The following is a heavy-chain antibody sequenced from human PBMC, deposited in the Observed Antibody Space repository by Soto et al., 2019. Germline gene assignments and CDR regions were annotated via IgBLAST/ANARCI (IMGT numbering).Heavy chain of an antibody. CDR2: IMQDGSDK. CDR1: GFSLSTSW. Sequence: EVQLVESGGGLVQPGGSLRLSCTASGFSLSTSWMTWVRQAPGKGLEWVANIMQDGSDKYYVDSVKGRFTISRDNAKNSLYLQMTSLRAEATAVYYCASKRLYFYGLDVWGQGTTVTVSS. CDR3: ASKRLYFYGLDV. J-gene: IGHJ6*02. V-gene: IGHV3-7*01.